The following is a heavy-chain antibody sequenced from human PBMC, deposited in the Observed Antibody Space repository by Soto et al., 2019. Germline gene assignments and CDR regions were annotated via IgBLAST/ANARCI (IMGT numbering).Heavy chain of an antibody. J-gene: IGHJ5*02. D-gene: IGHD3-3*01. CDR3: ASTIFGGNWFDP. CDR1: GGSISSYY. CDR2: IYYSGST. Sequence: SETLSLTCTVSGGSISSYYWSWIRQPPGKGLEWIGYIYYSGSTNYNPSLKSRVTISVDTSKNQFSLKLSSVTAADTAVYYCASTIFGGNWFDPWGQGTLVTVSS. V-gene: IGHV4-59*01.